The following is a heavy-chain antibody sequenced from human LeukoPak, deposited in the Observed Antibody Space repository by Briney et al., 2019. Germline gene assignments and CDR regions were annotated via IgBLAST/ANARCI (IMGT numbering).Heavy chain of an antibody. CDR2: INHSGST. CDR1: GGSFSGYY. Sequence: SETLSLTCAVYGGSFSGYYWSWIRQPPGKGLEWIGEINHSGSTNYNPSLKSRVTISVDTSKNQFSLKLSSVTAADTAVYYCARGRGTYYYDSSGYRLIYSDYWGQGTLVTVSS. D-gene: IGHD3-22*01. J-gene: IGHJ4*02. V-gene: IGHV4-34*01. CDR3: ARGRGTYYYDSSGYRLIYSDY.